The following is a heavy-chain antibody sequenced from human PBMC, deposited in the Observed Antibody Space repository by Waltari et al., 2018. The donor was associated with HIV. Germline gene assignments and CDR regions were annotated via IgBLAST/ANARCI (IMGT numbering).Heavy chain of an antibody. J-gene: IGHJ6*02. V-gene: IGHV4-39*01. CDR3: AREELENYYYAMDV. CDR2: IYYSGSP. Sequence: QLQLQESGPGLVKPSETLSLTCTVSGGSISSRTYSWAWVRQPPGKGLEWIGSIYYSGSPYYNPSLKSRVTISVDTSKNQFYLKLSSVTAADTAVYYCAREELENYYYAMDVWGQGTTVTVSS. CDR1: GGSISSRTYS. D-gene: IGHD1-1*01.